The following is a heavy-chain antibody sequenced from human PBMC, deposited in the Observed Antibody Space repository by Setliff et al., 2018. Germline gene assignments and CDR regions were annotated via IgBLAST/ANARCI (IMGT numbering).Heavy chain of an antibody. D-gene: IGHD2-8*01. CDR1: GGSFSGYF. CDR2: ISSGGST. Sequence: SETLSLTCAVYGGSFSGYFWSWVRRPPGKGLEWIGFISSGGSTIYSPSLKSRVTISVDTSKNQFSLNLTSVTAADTAVYYCAREGFYCTNGVCYRPFDYWGQGTLVTVSS. CDR3: AREGFYCTNGVCYRPFDY. J-gene: IGHJ4*02. V-gene: IGHV4-4*08.